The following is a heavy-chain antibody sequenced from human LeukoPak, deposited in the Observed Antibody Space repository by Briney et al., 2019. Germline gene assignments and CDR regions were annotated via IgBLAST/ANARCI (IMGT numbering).Heavy chain of an antibody. V-gene: IGHV1-46*01. CDR2: INPGGGNT. J-gene: IGHJ4*02. CDR3: ARDQIVVVPAAMMEHSFDY. D-gene: IGHD2-2*01. CDR1: GYTFTNYY. Sequence: ASVKVSCKASGYTFTNYYIHWVRQAPGQGLEWMGLINPGGGNTDYAQNFQGRVTMTRDTSASTVYMELSSLRSEDTAVYYCARDQIVVVPAAMMEHSFDYWGQGTLVTVSS.